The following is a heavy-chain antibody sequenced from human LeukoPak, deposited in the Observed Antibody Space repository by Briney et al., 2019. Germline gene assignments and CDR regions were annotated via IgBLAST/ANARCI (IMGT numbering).Heavy chain of an antibody. CDR1: GYTFGTYG. V-gene: IGHV1-18*01. D-gene: IGHD3-10*01. CDR3: ARGAWGQVTFTY. Sequence: ASVKVSCKASGYTFGTYGNTWVRQAPGQGLEWMGWISADTHNTIYAQNLQARVTMTTDTSTTTAYMELRSLTSDDTAVYYCARGAWGQVTFTYWGQGTLVTVSS. J-gene: IGHJ4*02. CDR2: ISADTHNT.